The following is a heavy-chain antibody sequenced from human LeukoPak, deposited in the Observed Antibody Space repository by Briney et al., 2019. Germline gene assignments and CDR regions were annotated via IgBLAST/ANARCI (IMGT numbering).Heavy chain of an antibody. V-gene: IGHV1-58*01. J-gene: IGHJ4*02. CDR2: IVVGSGNT. CDR1: GFTFTSSA. D-gene: IGHD3-22*01. Sequence: ASVKVSCKASGFTFTSSAVQWVRQARGQRLEWIGWIVVGSGNTNYAQKFQERVTITRDMSTSTAYMELSSLRSEDTAVYYCAADYEPNTYYYDSSGYALDYWGQGTLVTASS. CDR3: AADYEPNTYYYDSSGYALDY.